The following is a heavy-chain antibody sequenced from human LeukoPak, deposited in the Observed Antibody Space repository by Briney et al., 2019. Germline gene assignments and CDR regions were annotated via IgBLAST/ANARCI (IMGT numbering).Heavy chain of an antibody. J-gene: IGHJ4*02. Sequence: GGSLRLSCAASGFTFDNYWMNWVRQAPGKGLEWVANMVDDGSRKNYVDSVKGRFTISRDNVKSSLYLQMNSLRVEDTAVYYCARGRGIALWGQGTLVTVSS. D-gene: IGHD6-13*01. CDR1: GFTFDNYW. V-gene: IGHV3-7*01. CDR3: ARGRGIAL. CDR2: MVDDGSRK.